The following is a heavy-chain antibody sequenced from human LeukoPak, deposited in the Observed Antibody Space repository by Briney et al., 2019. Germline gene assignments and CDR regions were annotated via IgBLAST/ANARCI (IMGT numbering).Heavy chain of an antibody. V-gene: IGHV3-64*02. CDR1: GFTFSTYA. D-gene: IGHD1-26*01. CDR3: ARSINIVGATYFDY. J-gene: IGHJ4*02. Sequence: GGSLRLSCAASGFTFSTYAMHWVRQAPGKGLEYISSISSDGGNTYYADSVKGRFTISRDNSKNTLYLQMGRLRAEDMAVYYCARSINIVGATYFDYWGQGTLVTVSS. CDR2: ISSDGGNT.